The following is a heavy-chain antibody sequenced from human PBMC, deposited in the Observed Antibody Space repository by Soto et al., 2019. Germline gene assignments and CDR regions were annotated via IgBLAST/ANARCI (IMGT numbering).Heavy chain of an antibody. CDR1: GYTFITYG. J-gene: IGHJ4*02. CDR2: ISTYNGNT. D-gene: IGHD3-22*01. CDR3: ARGPTDYYDNSANYFLDY. Sequence: QVQLVQSGAEVKKPGASVKVSCKASGYTFITYGVSWVRQAPGQGLDWLGWISTYNGNTRYAERLQGRVTMSTDKTTNTAYMELTNLRSDDTAVYYCARGPTDYYDNSANYFLDYWGQGTLVTVSS. V-gene: IGHV1-18*01.